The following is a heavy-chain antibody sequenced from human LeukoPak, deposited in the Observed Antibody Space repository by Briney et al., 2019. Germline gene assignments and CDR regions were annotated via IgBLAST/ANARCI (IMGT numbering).Heavy chain of an antibody. D-gene: IGHD6-19*01. CDR1: GFTFGTYA. J-gene: IGHJ5*02. V-gene: IGHV3-23*01. Sequence: GGSLRLSCPASGFTFGTYAMSWVRQAPGKGLEWISAISGSGGSTYYADSVKGRFTISRDNSKNTLYLQMNSLRAEDTAVYYCAKIPYSSGWVQNWFDPWGQGTLVTVSS. CDR3: AKIPYSSGWVQNWFDP. CDR2: ISGSGGST.